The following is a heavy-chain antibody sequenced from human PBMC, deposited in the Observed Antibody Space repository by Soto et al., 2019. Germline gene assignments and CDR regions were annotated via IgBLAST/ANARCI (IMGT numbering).Heavy chain of an antibody. CDR1: GFTFSSYA. J-gene: IGHJ4*02. D-gene: IGHD1-26*01. CDR2: ISYDGSNK. V-gene: IGHV3-30-3*01. CDR3: ASLRGLDY. Sequence: QVQLVESGGGVVQPGRSLRLSCAASGFTFSSYAMHWVRQAPGKGLAWVAVISYDGSNKYYADSVKGRFTISRDNSKNTLYLQMNSLRAEDTAVYYCASLRGLDYWGQGTLVTVSS.